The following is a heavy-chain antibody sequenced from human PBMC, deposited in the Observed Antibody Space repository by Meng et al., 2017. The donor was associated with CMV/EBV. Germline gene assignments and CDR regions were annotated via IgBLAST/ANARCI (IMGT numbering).Heavy chain of an antibody. CDR1: GGSFSGYY. CDR3: ARHTSWILGGMDV. CDR2: INHSGST. Sequence: SCAVYGGSFSGYYWSWIRQPPGKGLEWIGEINHSGSTNYNPSLKSRVTISVDTSKNQFSLKLSSVTASDTAMYYCARHTSWILGGMDVWGQGTTVTVSS. J-gene: IGHJ6*02. V-gene: IGHV4-34*01. D-gene: IGHD5-12*01.